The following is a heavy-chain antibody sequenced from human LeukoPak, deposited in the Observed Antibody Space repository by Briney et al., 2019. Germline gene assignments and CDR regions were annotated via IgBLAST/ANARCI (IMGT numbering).Heavy chain of an antibody. Sequence: SVKVSCKASGGTFSSYAISWVRQAPGQGPEWMGRIIPIFGTANYAQKFQGRVTITTDESTSTAYMELSSLRSEDTAVYYCARDSGYCSGGSCFDYWGQGTLVTVSS. CDR1: GGTFSSYA. CDR3: ARDSGYCSGGSCFDY. J-gene: IGHJ4*02. CDR2: IIPIFGTA. V-gene: IGHV1-69*05. D-gene: IGHD2-15*01.